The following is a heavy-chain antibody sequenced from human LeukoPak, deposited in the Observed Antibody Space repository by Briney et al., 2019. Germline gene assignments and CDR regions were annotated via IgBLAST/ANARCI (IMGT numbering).Heavy chain of an antibody. V-gene: IGHV3-48*01. CDR3: VPQKGYGGNPLDY. CDR1: GFTFSSYA. J-gene: IGHJ4*02. D-gene: IGHD4-23*01. Sequence: GGSLRLSCAASGFTFSSYAMNWVRQAPGKGLEWLSYISSDGSTIYYADSVKGRITISRDNARKSPYLQMNSLRAEDTAVYYCVPQKGYGGNPLDYWGQGTLVTVST. CDR2: ISSDGSTI.